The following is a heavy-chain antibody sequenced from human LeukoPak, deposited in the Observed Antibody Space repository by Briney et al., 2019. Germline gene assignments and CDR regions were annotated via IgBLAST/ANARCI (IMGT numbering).Heavy chain of an antibody. CDR2: MPYSGSA. Sequence: SETLSLTCTVSGGSIVSSAYYWGWIRQPPGKGLLDYIGTMPYSGSAYYNPSLKSRVTISVDTSKNQFSLKLSSVTAADTAVYYCARAPKYCSSTSCHFDYWGQGTLVTVSS. J-gene: IGHJ4*02. D-gene: IGHD2-2*01. V-gene: IGHV4-39*07. CDR1: GGSIVSSAYY. CDR3: ARAPKYCSSTSCHFDY.